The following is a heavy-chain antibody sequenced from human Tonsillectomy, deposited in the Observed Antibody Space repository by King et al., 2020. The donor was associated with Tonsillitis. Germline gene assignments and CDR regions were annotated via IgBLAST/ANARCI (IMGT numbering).Heavy chain of an antibody. CDR1: GFTFSSYS. J-gene: IGHJ1*01. D-gene: IGHD6-13*01. CDR2: ISSSSSYI. V-gene: IGHV3-21*01. CDR3: ARDPIPSSSWYSPPSAEYFQH. Sequence: VQLVESGGGLVKPGGSLRLSCAASGFTFSSYSMNWVRQAPGKGLEWVSSISSSSSYIYYADSVKGRFTISRDNAKNSLYLQMNSLRAEDTAVYYCARDPIPSSSWYSPPSAEYFQHWGQGTLVTVSS.